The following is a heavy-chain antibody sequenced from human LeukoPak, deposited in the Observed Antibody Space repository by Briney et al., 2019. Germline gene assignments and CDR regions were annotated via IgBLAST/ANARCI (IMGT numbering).Heavy chain of an antibody. CDR2: INGDESST. V-gene: IGHV3-74*01. CDR1: AFTFNTYW. D-gene: IGHD4-11*01. Sequence: GGSLRLSCAASAFTFNTYWMHWVRQVPGRGLEWVSRINGDESSTNYADSVKGRFTISRDNSKNIFYLQMNSLRAEDTAVYYCAKDYSKYPSFFDYWGQGNLVTVSS. J-gene: IGHJ4*02. CDR3: AKDYSKYPSFFDY.